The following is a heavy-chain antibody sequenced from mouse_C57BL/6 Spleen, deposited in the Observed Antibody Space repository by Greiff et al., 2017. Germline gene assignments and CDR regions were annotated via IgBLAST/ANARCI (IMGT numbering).Heavy chain of an antibody. CDR2: IDPETGGT. CDR3: TPRAGRGYFDV. V-gene: IGHV1-15*01. Sequence: QVQLQQSGAELVRPGASVTLSCKASGYTFTDYEMHWVKQTPVHGLEWIGAIDPETGGTAYNQKFKGKAILTADKSSSTAYMELRSLTSEDSAVYYCTPRAGRGYFDVWGTGTTVTVSS. CDR1: GYTFTDYE. D-gene: IGHD3-3*01. J-gene: IGHJ1*03.